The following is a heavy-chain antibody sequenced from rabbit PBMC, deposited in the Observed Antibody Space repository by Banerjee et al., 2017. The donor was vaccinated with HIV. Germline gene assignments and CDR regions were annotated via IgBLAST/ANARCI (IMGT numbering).Heavy chain of an antibody. CDR1: GFDFSSYY. CDR3: VRGGL. Sequence: QLKESGGGLVQPGGSLKLSCKASGFDFSSYYMSWVRQAPGKGLEWIGYIDPVFGSTYYASWVKGRFTISSHNAQNTLYLQLNSLTAADTATYFCVRGGLWGPGTLVTVS. CDR2: IDPVFGST. V-gene: IGHV1S7*01. J-gene: IGHJ4*01.